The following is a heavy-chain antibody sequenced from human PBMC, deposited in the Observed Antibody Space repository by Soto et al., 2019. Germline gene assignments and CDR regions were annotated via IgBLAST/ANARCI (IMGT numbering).Heavy chain of an antibody. V-gene: IGHV4-59*08. J-gene: IGHJ6*03. CDR2: IYYSGST. CDR1: GGSISSYY. Sequence: PSETLSLACTVSGGSISSYYWSWIRQPPGKGLEWIGYIYYSGSTNYNPSLKSRVTISVDTSKNQFSLKLSSVTAADTAVYYCASRVYGGNYYYYYYMDVWGKGTTVTVS. D-gene: IGHD2-8*01. CDR3: ASRVYGGNYYYYYYMDV.